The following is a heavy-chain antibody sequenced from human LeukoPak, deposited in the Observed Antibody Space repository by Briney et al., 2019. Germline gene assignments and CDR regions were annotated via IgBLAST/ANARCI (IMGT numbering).Heavy chain of an antibody. CDR3: TLGSGWTDDAFDI. V-gene: IGHV3-49*04. D-gene: IGHD6-19*01. CDR2: IRSKAYGGTT. CDR1: GFTFGDYA. Sequence: GRSLRLSCTASGFTFGDYAMSWVRQAPGKGLEWVGFIRSKAYGGTTEYAASVKGRFTISRDDSKSIAYLQMNSLKTEDTAVYYCTLGSGWTDDAFDIWGQGIMVTVSS. J-gene: IGHJ3*02.